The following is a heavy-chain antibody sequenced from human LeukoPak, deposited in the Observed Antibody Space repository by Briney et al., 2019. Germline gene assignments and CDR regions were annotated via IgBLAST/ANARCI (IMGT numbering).Heavy chain of an antibody. CDR1: GGTFSSYA. J-gene: IGHJ4*02. CDR2: IIPIFGTA. Sequence: SVKVSCKASGGTFSSYAISWVRQAPGQGLEWMGGIIPIFGTANYAQKFQGRVTITADESTSTAYMELSSLRSEDTAVYYCARAGYCSSTSCSTGYFDYWGQGTLVTVSS. D-gene: IGHD2-2*02. CDR3: ARAGYCSSTSCSTGYFDY. V-gene: IGHV1-69*13.